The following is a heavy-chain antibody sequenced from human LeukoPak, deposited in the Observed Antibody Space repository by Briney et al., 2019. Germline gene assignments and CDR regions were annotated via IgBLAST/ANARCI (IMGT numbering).Heavy chain of an antibody. J-gene: IGHJ4*02. D-gene: IGHD3-3*01. V-gene: IGHV3-30*02. Sequence: PGGSLRLSCAASGFTFSSYGMHWVRQAPGKGLEWVAFIRYDGSNKYYADSVKGRFTISRDNSKNTLYLQVNSLIAEDTAVYYCAKISDFWSDTYWGQGTLVTVSS. CDR3: AKISDFWSDTY. CDR2: IRYDGSNK. CDR1: GFTFSSYG.